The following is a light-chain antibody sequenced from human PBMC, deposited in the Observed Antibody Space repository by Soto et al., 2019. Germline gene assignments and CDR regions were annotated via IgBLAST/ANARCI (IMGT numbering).Light chain of an antibody. CDR2: AAS. Sequence: DIQMTQSPSSLSASVGDRVTITCRTTQDIRKDLAGYQQKPGKAPKRLIYAASTLPSGVPSRISGSGSGTEFTLTISSLQPEDFATYYCLQHNSHPLIFGRGTKVEI. CDR3: LQHNSHPLI. J-gene: IGKJ4*01. CDR1: QDIRKD. V-gene: IGKV1-17*01.